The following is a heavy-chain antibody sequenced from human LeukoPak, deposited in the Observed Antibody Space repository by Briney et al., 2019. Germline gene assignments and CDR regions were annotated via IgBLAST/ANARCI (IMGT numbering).Heavy chain of an antibody. CDR2: INPNSGGT. Sequence: ASVKVSCKASGYTFTGRYMHWVRQAPGQGLEWMGWINPNSGGTNYAQKFQGRVTMTRDTSISTAYMELSRLRSDDTAAYYCARLSDSSGYYYLDYWGQGTLVTVSS. J-gene: IGHJ4*02. CDR1: GYTFTGRY. D-gene: IGHD3-22*01. CDR3: ARLSDSSGYYYLDY. V-gene: IGHV1-2*02.